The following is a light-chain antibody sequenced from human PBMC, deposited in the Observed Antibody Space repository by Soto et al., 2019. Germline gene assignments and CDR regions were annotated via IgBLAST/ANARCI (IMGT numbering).Light chain of an antibody. V-gene: IGKV3-20*01. CDR1: QSVSSSY. CDR2: GAS. Sequence: EIVLTQSPATLSLSPGERATLSCRASQSVSSSYLAWYQQKPGQAPRLLIYGASSRATGIPDRFSGSGSGTDFTLTISRLQSEDFAVYYCQQYGSSGTFGQGTKV. CDR3: QQYGSSGT. J-gene: IGKJ1*01.